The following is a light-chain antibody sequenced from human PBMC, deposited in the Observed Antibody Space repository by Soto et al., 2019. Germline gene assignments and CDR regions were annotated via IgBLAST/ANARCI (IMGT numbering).Light chain of an antibody. CDR1: QSISTW. V-gene: IGKV1-5*03. Sequence: DIHMTQSPSTLSASVGDRVTITCRASQSISTWLAWYQQKAGKAPKLLIYTASSLETGVPSRFSGSGSGTEFTLTISSLQPDDFATYYCQHYNRYSPYTFGQGTRLEIK. CDR2: TAS. J-gene: IGKJ2*01. CDR3: QHYNRYSPYT.